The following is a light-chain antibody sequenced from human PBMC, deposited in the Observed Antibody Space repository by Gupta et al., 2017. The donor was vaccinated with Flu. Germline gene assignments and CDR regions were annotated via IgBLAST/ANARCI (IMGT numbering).Light chain of an antibody. Sequence: DIQMTQSPSSLSASVGDRVTITCRASQSISNYLNWYQHKPGRAPKLLIYAASSLQSGVPATFSGSGSGTDFTRTISRLQPGAFATYCCQQGDNAPLTFGGGTKVEIK. CDR3: QQGDNAPLT. V-gene: IGKV1-39*01. CDR2: AAS. J-gene: IGKJ4*01. CDR1: QSISNY.